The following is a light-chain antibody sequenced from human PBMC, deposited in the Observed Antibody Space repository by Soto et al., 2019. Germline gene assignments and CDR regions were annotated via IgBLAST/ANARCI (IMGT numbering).Light chain of an antibody. CDR3: QHYDSLPIT. V-gene: IGKV3-20*01. CDR2: GAS. CDR1: QTISGT. Sequence: IVLTQAPGTLSVSPVGRATLSCRASQTISGTLAWYQQKPGQAPRLLIYGASSRATGIPDRFSGSGSGTDFTLTISRLEPEDFAVFYCQHYDSLPITFGQGTRLEIK. J-gene: IGKJ5*01.